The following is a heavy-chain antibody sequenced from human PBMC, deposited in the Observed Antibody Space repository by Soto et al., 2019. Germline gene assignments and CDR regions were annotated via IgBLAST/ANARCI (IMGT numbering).Heavy chain of an antibody. D-gene: IGHD3-10*01. CDR2: ISGSGGST. J-gene: IGHJ4*03. Sequence: SLRLSCAASGFTFSSYAMSWVRQAPGKGLEWVSAISGSGGSTYYADSVKGRFTISRDNSKNTLYLQMNSLRAEDTAVYYCARVMRTLWFGELLAVFDYWGQGTTVTVSS. V-gene: IGHV3-23*01. CDR3: ARVMRTLWFGELLAVFDY. CDR1: GFTFSSYA.